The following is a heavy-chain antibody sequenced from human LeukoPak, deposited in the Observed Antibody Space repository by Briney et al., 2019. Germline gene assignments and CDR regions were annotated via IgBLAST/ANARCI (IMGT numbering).Heavy chain of an antibody. V-gene: IGHV4-34*01. J-gene: IGHJ4*02. Sequence: YPSETLSLTCAVYGGSFSGYYWSWIRQPPGKGLEWIGEINHSGSTNYNPSLKSRVTISVDTSKNQFSLKLSSVTAADTAVYYCAGRYSSSPGKFDYWGQGTLVTVSS. CDR3: AGRYSSSPGKFDY. D-gene: IGHD6-6*01. CDR1: GGSFSGYY. CDR2: INHSGST.